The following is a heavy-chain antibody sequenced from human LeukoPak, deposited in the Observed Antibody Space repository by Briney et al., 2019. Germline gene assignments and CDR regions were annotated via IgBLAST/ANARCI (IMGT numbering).Heavy chain of an antibody. CDR2: INPNSGGT. Sequence: ASVKVSCKASGYTFTGYYIHWVRQAPGQGLEWMGWINPNSGGTKYAQKFPGRVTMTRDTSISQAYMGLSRLRSDDTAVYYCAKGRVVAGTKSLTYNWLDPWGQGTLVTVSS. V-gene: IGHV1-2*02. CDR3: AKGRVVAGTKSLTYNWLDP. D-gene: IGHD6-19*01. J-gene: IGHJ5*02. CDR1: GYTFTGYY.